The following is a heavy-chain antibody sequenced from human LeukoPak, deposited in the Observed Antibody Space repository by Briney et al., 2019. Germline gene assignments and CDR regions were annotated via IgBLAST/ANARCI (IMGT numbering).Heavy chain of an antibody. CDR2: IRYDGSNK. CDR3: AKVLWFGEGYYYYMDV. CDR1: GFTFSSYG. D-gene: IGHD3-10*01. Sequence: SGGSLRLSCAASGFTFSSYGMHWVRQAPGKGLEWVAFIRYDGSNKYYADSVKSRFTISRDNSKNTLYLQMNSLRAEDTAVYYCAKVLWFGEGYYYYMDVWGKGTTVTISS. V-gene: IGHV3-30*02. J-gene: IGHJ6*03.